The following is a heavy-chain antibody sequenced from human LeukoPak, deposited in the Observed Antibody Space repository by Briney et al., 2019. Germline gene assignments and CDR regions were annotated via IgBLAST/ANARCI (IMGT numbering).Heavy chain of an antibody. D-gene: IGHD3-22*01. CDR2: VSNGGSST. V-gene: IGHV3-23*01. Sequence: GGSLRLSCVASGFDFGTYAMSWVRQAPGKGPEWVSTVSNGGSSTYYADSVRGRFTVSRDNSKNTLYLQMNSPRAEDTATYYCVLKGGHYYHFDAWGQGTLVIVSS. CDR1: GFDFGTYA. CDR3: VLKGGHYYHFDA. J-gene: IGHJ4*02.